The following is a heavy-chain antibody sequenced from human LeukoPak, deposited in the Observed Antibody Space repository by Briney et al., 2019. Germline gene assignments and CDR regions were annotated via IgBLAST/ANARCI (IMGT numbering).Heavy chain of an antibody. Sequence: ETLSLTCTVSGYSIRSGYYWGWIRQPPGKGLEWVANIKQDGSEKYYVDSVKGRFTISRDNAENSLYLQMNSLRAEDTAVYYCARGSAENWGDYFDYWGQGTLVTVSS. D-gene: IGHD7-27*01. V-gene: IGHV3-7*01. CDR1: GYSIRSGYY. CDR2: IKQDGSEK. J-gene: IGHJ4*02. CDR3: ARGSAENWGDYFDY.